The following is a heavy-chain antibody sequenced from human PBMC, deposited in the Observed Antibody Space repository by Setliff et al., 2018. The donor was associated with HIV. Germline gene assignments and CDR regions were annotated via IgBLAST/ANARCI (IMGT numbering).Heavy chain of an antibody. CDR3: ARVGVDSQEYFQH. J-gene: IGHJ1*01. V-gene: IGHV7-4-1*02. CDR2: INTKTGNP. CDR1: GYYFSSSY. D-gene: IGHD3-3*01. Sequence: ASVKVSCKASGYYFSSSYLYWVRQAPGQGLEWMGWINTKTGNPTYAQGFTGRFVFSLDTSVSTAYLQINSLKAEDTAIYYCARVGVDSQEYFQHWGQGTLVTVSS.